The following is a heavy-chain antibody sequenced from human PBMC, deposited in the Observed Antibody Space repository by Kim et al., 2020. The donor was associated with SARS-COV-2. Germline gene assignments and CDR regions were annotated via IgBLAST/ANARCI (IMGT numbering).Heavy chain of an antibody. CDR2: IWYDGSNK. Sequence: GGSLRLSCAASGFTFSSYGMHWVRQAPGKGLEWVAVIWYDGSNKYYADSVKGRFTISRDNSKNTLYLQMNSLRAEDTAVYYCARDLFYTPPEYDFWSGPTYHYYYGMDVWGQGTTVTVSS. CDR1: GFTFSSYG. J-gene: IGHJ6*02. CDR3: ARDLFYTPPEYDFWSGPTYHYYYGMDV. D-gene: IGHD3-3*01. V-gene: IGHV3-33*01.